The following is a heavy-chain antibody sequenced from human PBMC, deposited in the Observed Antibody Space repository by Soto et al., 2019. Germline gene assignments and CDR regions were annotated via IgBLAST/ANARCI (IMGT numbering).Heavy chain of an antibody. CDR1: RFTFSSYS. J-gene: IGHJ5*02. Sequence: LRLSCAASRFTFSSYSMNWVRQAPGKGLEWVSYISSSSSTIYYADSVKGRFTISRDNAKNSLYLQMNSLRSEDTAVYYCARESITEEQLDPNWFDPWGQGTLVTVSS. D-gene: IGHD6-6*01. V-gene: IGHV3-48*01. CDR2: ISSSSSTI. CDR3: ARESITEEQLDPNWFDP.